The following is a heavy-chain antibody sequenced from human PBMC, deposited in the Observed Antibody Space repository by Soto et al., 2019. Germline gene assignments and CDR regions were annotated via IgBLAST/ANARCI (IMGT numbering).Heavy chain of an antibody. CDR3: AHVLSQGVWFGELPADY. Sequence: QITLKESGPTLVKPTQTLTLTCTFSGFSLSTSGVGVGWIRQPPGKALEWLALIYWDDDKRYSPSLKSRLTITKDTSKNQVVLTMTNIDPVDTATYYCAHVLSQGVWFGELPADYWGQGTLVTVSS. CDR1: GFSLSTSGVG. CDR2: IYWDDDK. D-gene: IGHD3-10*01. J-gene: IGHJ4*02. V-gene: IGHV2-5*02.